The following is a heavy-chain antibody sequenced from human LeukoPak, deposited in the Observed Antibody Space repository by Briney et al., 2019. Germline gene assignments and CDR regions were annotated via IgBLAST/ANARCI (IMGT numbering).Heavy chain of an antibody. CDR1: GFTFSRYW. Sequence: AGGSLRLSCAASGFTFSRYWMHWVRQAPGKGLVCVSRIKTDGSSTTYADSVKGRFTISRDNAKNTLYLQMNSLRAEDTAVYYCAREPDKATVLDYWGQGTLVTVSS. D-gene: IGHD4-17*01. CDR3: AREPDKATVLDY. J-gene: IGHJ4*02. CDR2: IKTDGSST. V-gene: IGHV3-74*01.